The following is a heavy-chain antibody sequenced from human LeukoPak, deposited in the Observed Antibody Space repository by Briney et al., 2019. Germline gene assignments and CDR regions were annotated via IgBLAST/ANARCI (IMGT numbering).Heavy chain of an antibody. V-gene: IGHV4-39*07. CDR2: IYYSGST. J-gene: IGHJ4*02. CDR1: GGSISSSSYY. CDR3: ARRPIRNRSSEKYYY. D-gene: IGHD6-19*01. Sequence: TSSETLSLTCTVSGGSISSSSYYWGWIRQPPGKGLEWIGSIYYSGSTYYNPSLKSRVTISVDTSKNQFSLKLSSVTAADTAVYYCARRPIRNRSSEKYYYWGQGTLVTVSS.